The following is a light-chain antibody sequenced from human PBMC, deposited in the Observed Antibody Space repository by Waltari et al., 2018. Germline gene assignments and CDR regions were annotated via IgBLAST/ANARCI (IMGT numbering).Light chain of an antibody. CDR2: MGS. CDR3: MQALQTPWT. V-gene: IGKV2-28*01. CDR1: QSLLHSHGYNY. J-gene: IGKJ1*01. Sequence: DIVMTQSPLSLPVTPGEPASISCRSSQSLLHSHGYNYFDWYVQKPGQSPQLLIYMGSTRASGVPDRFRGSGSGTDFTLRISRVEAEDVGVYYCMQALQTPWTFGQGTKVEIK.